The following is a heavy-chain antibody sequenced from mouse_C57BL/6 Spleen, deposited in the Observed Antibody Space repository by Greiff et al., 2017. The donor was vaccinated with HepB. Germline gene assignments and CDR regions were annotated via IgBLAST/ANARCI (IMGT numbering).Heavy chain of an antibody. V-gene: IGHV1-7*01. D-gene: IGHD4-1*01. CDR2: INPSSGYT. CDR3: ASELGPPLDY. J-gene: IGHJ2*01. CDR1: GYTFTSYW. Sequence: VQLQQSGAELAKPGASVKLSCKASGYTFTSYWMHWVKQRPGQGLEWIGYINPSSGYTKYNQKFKDKATWTADKSSSTAYMQLSSLTYEDSAVYYCASELGPPLDYWGQGTTLTVSS.